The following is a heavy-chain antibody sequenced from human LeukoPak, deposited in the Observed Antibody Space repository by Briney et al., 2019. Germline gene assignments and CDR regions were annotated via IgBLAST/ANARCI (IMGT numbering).Heavy chain of an antibody. CDR1: GFTFSSYG. CDR2: ISSSSSYI. D-gene: IGHD1-26*01. V-gene: IGHV3-21*01. J-gene: IGHJ4*02. CDR3: ARDRSGSYAY. Sequence: GGSLRLSCAASGFTFSSYGMSWVRQAPGKGLEWVSSISSSSSYIYYADSVKGRFTISRDNAKNSLYLQMNSLRAEDTAVYYCARDRSGSYAYWGQGTLVTVSS.